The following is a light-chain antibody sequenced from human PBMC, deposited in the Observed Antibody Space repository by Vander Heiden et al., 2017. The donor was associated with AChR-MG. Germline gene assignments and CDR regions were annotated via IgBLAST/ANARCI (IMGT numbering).Light chain of an antibody. Sequence: SYELTQPLSVSLALGKTARITGGGKNIGRKNVHWYQQKPGQAPVMVIYRDSNRLPGIPERFSGSKSGNTATLTISRAQAGDEADYYCQEWESSTVHWVFGGGTKLTIL. CDR3: QEWESSTVHWV. J-gene: IGLJ3*02. CDR2: RDS. V-gene: IGLV3-9*01. CDR1: NIGRKN.